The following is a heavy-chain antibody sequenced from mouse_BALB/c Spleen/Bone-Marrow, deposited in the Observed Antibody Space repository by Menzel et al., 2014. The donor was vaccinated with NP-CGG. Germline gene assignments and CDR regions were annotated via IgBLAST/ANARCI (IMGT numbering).Heavy chain of an antibody. J-gene: IGHJ3*01. Sequence: VQLQQSGAELVKPGASVKLSCKASGYTFTSYYMYWVKQRPGQGLEWIGEINPSNGGTNFNEKFKSKATLTVDKSSSTAYMQLSSLTSEDSAVYYCTREGYSPFAYWGQGTLVTVSA. CDR3: TREGYSPFAY. CDR1: GYTFTSYY. D-gene: IGHD1-1*01. CDR2: INPSNGGT. V-gene: IGHV1S81*02.